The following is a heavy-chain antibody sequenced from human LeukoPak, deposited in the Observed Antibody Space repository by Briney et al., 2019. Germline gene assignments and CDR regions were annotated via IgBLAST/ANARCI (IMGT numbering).Heavy chain of an antibody. CDR1: GYTFTSYG. J-gene: IGHJ4*02. D-gene: IGHD6-19*01. CDR2: ISAYNGNT. V-gene: IGHV1-18*01. Sequence: ASVKVSCKASGYTFTSYGISWVRQAPGQGLEWMGWISAYNGNTNYAQKLQGRVTMTTDTSTSTADMELRSLRSDDTAVYYCARDPHEFSSGWSHFEYWGQGTLVTVSS. CDR3: ARDPHEFSSGWSHFEY.